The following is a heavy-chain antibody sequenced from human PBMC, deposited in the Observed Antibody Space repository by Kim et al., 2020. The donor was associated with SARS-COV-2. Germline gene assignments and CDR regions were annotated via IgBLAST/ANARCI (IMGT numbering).Heavy chain of an antibody. CDR2: IYYSGST. Sequence: SETLSLTCTVSGGSISSYYWSWIRQPPGKGLEWIGYIYYSGSTNYNPSLKSRVTISVDTSKNQFSLRLSSVTAADTAVYYCARDTTWGPAMSRQGGWFDPWGQGTLVTVSS. CDR1: GGSISSYY. D-gene: IGHD2-2*01. J-gene: IGHJ5*02. V-gene: IGHV4-59*13. CDR3: ARDTTWGPAMSRQGGWFDP.